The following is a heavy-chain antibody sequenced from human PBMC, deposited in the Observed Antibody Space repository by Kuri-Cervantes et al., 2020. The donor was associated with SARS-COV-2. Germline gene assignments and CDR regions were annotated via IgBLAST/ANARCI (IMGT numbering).Heavy chain of an antibody. D-gene: IGHD2-8*01. V-gene: IGHV3-7*01. CDR3: ARSCTYARCSEYFQH. CDR1: GITFSSYR. CDR2: IKQDGSET. Sequence: GGSLRLSCAGSGITFSSYRMNWVRQAPGKGLEWVANIKQDGSETYYVDSVKGRFTISRDNAKNSLFPQMNSLRAEDTAVYYCARSCTYARCSEYFQHWGQGTLVTVSS. J-gene: IGHJ1*01.